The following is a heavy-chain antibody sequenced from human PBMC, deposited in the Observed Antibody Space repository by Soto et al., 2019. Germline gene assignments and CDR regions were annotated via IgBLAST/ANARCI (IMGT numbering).Heavy chain of an antibody. CDR2: IIPILGTA. CDR1: GGTFSSYT. CDR3: ARDSLGPYSSSWSIDY. V-gene: IGHV1-69*08. J-gene: IGHJ4*02. Sequence: GASVKVSCKASGGTFSSYTISWVRQAPGQGLEWMGRIIPILGTANYAQKFQGRVTITADKSTSTAYMELSSLRSGDTAVYYCARDSLGPYSSSWSIDYWGQGTLVTVSS. D-gene: IGHD6-13*01.